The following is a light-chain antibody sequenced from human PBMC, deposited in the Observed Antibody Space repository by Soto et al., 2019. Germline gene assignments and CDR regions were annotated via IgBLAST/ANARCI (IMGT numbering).Light chain of an antibody. V-gene: IGKV3-11*01. CDR1: QSVSSY. CDR3: QQRSNWPT. CDR2: DAS. Sequence: EIVLTPAPAALFLSPGERATLSSRASQSVSSYLAWYQQKPGQAPRLLIYDASNRATGIPARFSGSGSGTDFTLTISSLEPEDFAVYYCQQRSNWPTFGGGTKVDIK. J-gene: IGKJ4*01.